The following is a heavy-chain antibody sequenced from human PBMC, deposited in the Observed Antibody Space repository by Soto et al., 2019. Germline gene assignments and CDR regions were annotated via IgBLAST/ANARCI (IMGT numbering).Heavy chain of an antibody. J-gene: IGHJ5*02. CDR3: ARDYMVRGVMRCFHP. CDR2: IYYTGST. V-gene: IGHV4-59*12. Sequence: PSETLSLTCTVSGGSISSYYWSWIRQPPGKGLEWIGYIYYTGSTNYNPSLKSRVTISVDTSKNQFSLKLSSVTAADTAVYYCARDYMVRGVMRCFHPWGQGTLVNV. D-gene: IGHD3-10*01. CDR1: GGSISSYY.